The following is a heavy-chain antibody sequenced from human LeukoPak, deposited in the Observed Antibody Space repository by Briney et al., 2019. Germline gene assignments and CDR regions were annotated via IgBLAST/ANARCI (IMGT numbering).Heavy chain of an antibody. CDR3: ARDSGSGSYSPIDAFDI. J-gene: IGHJ3*02. V-gene: IGHV4-4*07. Sequence: SETLSLTCTVSGGSISSYYWSWIRQPAGKGLEWIGRIYTSGSTNYNPSLKSRVTMSVDTSKNQFSLKLSSVTAADTAVYYCARDSGSGSYSPIDAFDIWGQGTMVTVSS. D-gene: IGHD3-10*01. CDR1: GGSISSYY. CDR2: IYTSGST.